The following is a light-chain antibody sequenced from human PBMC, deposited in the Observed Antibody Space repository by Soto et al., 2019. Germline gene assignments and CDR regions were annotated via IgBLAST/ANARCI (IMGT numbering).Light chain of an antibody. CDR2: AAS. J-gene: IGKJ4*01. CDR3: QQANSSLRT. V-gene: IGKV1-12*01. Sequence: DIQLTQSPSSVSASVGDRVTITCRASQGISGYLAWYQQKPGKVPKLLIYAASSLQSGVPLRFRGSGSGTDFTLTISSLQAEDSETYYCQQANSSLRTFGGGTKVHIK. CDR1: QGISGY.